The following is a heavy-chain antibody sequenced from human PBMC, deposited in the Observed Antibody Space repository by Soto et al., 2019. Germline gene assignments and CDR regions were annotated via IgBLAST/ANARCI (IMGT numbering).Heavy chain of an antibody. Sequence: SQTLSLTCDISGDSVSSSSAAWNWIRQSPSRGLEWLGRTYYRSKWIHEYTVSMESRITINPDTPKNQFSLHIYSVTPEDTAVYYCAGVVWFRGMDVWGQGTPVTVSS. J-gene: IGHJ6*02. CDR2: TYYRSKWIH. CDR1: GDSVSSSSAA. CDR3: AGVVWFRGMDV. V-gene: IGHV6-1*01. D-gene: IGHD3-16*01.